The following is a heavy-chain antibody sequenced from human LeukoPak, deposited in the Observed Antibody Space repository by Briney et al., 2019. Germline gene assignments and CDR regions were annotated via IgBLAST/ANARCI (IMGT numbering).Heavy chain of an antibody. Sequence: SETLSLTCTVSGGSISSGEYYWSWIRQPPGKGLEWIGYFSYTGSTYYNPPVKSRVSISVDTSKNQFSLKLTSVTAADTAVYYCARALNGYFYAFDSWGQGTLVTVSS. CDR2: FSYTGST. J-gene: IGHJ4*02. CDR1: GGSISSGEYY. V-gene: IGHV4-30-4*01. CDR3: ARALNGYFYAFDS. D-gene: IGHD2/OR15-2a*01.